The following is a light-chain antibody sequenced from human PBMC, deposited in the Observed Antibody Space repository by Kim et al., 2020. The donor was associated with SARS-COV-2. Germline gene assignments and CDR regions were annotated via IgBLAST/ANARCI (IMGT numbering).Light chain of an antibody. V-gene: IGKV1-33*01. CDR2: DAS. CDR1: QDIRKF. J-gene: IGKJ5*01. Sequence: DIQLTQSPSSVSASVGDSVTITCQASQDIRKFLNWYQHKPGKAPELLISDASTLRTGVPSRFSGSASGTHFTFTISNLQPEDIATYYCPQYNNLQAISFGKGTRLEIK. CDR3: PQYNNLQAIS.